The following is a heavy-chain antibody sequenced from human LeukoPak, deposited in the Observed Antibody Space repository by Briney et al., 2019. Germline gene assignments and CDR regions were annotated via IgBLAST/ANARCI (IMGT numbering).Heavy chain of an antibody. D-gene: IGHD2-21*01. CDR3: APRGVVSSYCFDY. CDR2: ISSSSSYI. J-gene: IGHJ4*02. CDR1: GFTFSSYS. Sequence: PGGSLRLSCAASGFTFSSYSMNWVRQAPGKGLEWVSSISSSSSYIYYADSVKGRFTISRDNAKNSLYLQMNSLRAEDTAVYYCAPRGVVSSYCFDYWGQGTLVTVSS. V-gene: IGHV3-21*01.